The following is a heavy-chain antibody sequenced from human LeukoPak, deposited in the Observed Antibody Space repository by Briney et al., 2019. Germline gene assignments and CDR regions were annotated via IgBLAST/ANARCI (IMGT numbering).Heavy chain of an antibody. Sequence: SETLSLTCTVSGGSISSGSYYWSWIRQPAGKGLEWIGRIYTSGSTNYNPSLKSRVTISVDTSKNQFSLKLSSVTAADTAVYYCARELRGSSWYGVDYWGQGTLVTVSP. CDR3: ARELRGSSWYGVDY. CDR2: IYTSGST. D-gene: IGHD6-13*01. J-gene: IGHJ4*02. V-gene: IGHV4-61*02. CDR1: GGSISSGSYY.